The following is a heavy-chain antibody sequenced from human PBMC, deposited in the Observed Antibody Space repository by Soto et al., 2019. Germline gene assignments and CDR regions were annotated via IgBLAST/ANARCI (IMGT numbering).Heavy chain of an antibody. Sequence: QVQLQESGPGLVKPSQTLSLTCTVSGGSISSGGYYWSWIRQHPGKGLEWIGYIYYSGSTYYNPSLESRVXXXVXXSKHQFSLKLRSVTAADTAVYYCAISSGYADWFDPWGQGTLVTVSS. V-gene: IGHV4-31*03. D-gene: IGHD3-22*01. J-gene: IGHJ5*02. CDR3: AISSGYADWFDP. CDR2: IYYSGST. CDR1: GGSISSGGYY.